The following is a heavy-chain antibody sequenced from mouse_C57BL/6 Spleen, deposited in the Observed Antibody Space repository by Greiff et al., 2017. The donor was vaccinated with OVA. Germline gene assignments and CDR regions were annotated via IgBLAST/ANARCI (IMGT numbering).Heavy chain of an antibody. V-gene: IGHV1-19*01. D-gene: IGHD2-14*01. CDR2: INPYNGGT. CDR3: ARAEVYDRSYAMDY. J-gene: IGHJ4*01. Sequence: EVQLQQSGPVLVKPGASVKMSCKASGYTFTDYYMNWVKQSHGKSLEWIGVINPYNGGTSYNQKFKGKATLTVDKSSSTAYMELNSLTSEDSAVYDCARAEVYDRSYAMDYWGQGTSVTVSS. CDR1: GYTFTDYY.